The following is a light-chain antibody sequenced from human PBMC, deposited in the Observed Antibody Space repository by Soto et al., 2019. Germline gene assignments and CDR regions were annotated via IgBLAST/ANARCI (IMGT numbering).Light chain of an antibody. CDR3: QQLHDYTIT. Sequence: IQLTQSPATLSVSLADRVCLXCRASHNIERWMAWYQQKPGKAPSLLIFDASTLHSGVPSRFSGSGSGTDFTLTISSLQPEDFATYYCQQLHDYTITFGQGTRLEIK. CDR2: DAS. CDR1: HNIERW. J-gene: IGKJ5*01. V-gene: IGKV1-5*01.